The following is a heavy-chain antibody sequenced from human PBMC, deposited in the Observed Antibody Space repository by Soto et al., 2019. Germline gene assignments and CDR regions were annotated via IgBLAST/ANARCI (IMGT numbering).Heavy chain of an antibody. CDR1: GDSVSSHSAA. Sequence: SQTLSLTCAISGDSVSSHSAAWNWIRQSPSRGLEWLGRTYYRPKWYNDYALSVKSRITIDPDTSKNQFSLHLKSVTPEDTAVYYCARAPGIAINWFDPWGQGTLVTVSS. CDR3: ARAPGIAINWFDP. J-gene: IGHJ5*02. V-gene: IGHV6-1*01. CDR2: TYYRPKWYN. D-gene: IGHD6-13*01.